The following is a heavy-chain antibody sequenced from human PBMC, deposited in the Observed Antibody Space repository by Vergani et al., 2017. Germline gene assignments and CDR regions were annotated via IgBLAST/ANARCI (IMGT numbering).Heavy chain of an antibody. J-gene: IGHJ6*02. CDR2: VLYSGTT. D-gene: IGHD1-26*01. CDR1: GDSIGNHY. Sequence: QVQLQESGPGLVKPSETLSLTCSVSGDSIGNHYWTWIRQPPGKTLEWIGYVLYSGTTSYNPSLKSRVTISLDTSKNQFSLELNSMTAADTAVFYCARAVRGCPYYYGVDGWGQGTTVAVSS. V-gene: IGHV4-59*11. CDR3: ARAVRGCPYYYGVDG.